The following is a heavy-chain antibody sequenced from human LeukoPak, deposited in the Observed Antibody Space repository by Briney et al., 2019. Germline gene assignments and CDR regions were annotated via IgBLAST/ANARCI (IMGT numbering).Heavy chain of an antibody. CDR1: GGSISSYY. CDR2: IYYSGST. V-gene: IGHV4-59*01. CDR3: ASPVIDSSGFDY. Sequence: PSETLSLTCTVSGGSISSYYWSWIRQPPGKGLEWIGYIYYSGSTNYNPSLKSRVTISVDTSKNQFSLKLSSVTAADTAVYYCASPVIDSSGFDYWGQGTLVTVSS. J-gene: IGHJ4*02. D-gene: IGHD3-22*01.